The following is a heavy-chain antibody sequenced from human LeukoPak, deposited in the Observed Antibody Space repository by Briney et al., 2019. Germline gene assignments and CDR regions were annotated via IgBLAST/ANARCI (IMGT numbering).Heavy chain of an antibody. J-gene: IGHJ4*02. Sequence: GGSLRHSCAASGFRLRNYAMNLGPPSPGKGLEWVSSLGEEGMKLYAASVKGRFTLSSDNSKNTLYRQWSSRRAEDAAIYYGAKNGRDNYDMFFDSWGQGTLVTVSS. CDR2: LGEEGMK. CDR3: AKNGRDNYDMFFDS. CDR1: GFRLRNYA. D-gene: IGHD3-9*01. V-gene: IGHV3-23*05.